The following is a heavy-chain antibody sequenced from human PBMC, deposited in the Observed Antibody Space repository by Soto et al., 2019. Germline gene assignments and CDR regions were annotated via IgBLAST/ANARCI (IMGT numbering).Heavy chain of an antibody. D-gene: IGHD7-27*01. J-gene: IGHJ3*02. CDR3: ARDQSGAADI. V-gene: IGHV4-4*07. CDR1: GDSMSSYY. CDR2: ISATGRT. Sequence: QVQLQESGPGLVEPSETLSLTCTVSGDSMSSYYCNWIRQPAGKGLEWIERISATGRTSYMSSLKSRITLSVDTSKNQLSLNLKFVTAADTAVYFCARDQSGAADIWGLGTMVTVS.